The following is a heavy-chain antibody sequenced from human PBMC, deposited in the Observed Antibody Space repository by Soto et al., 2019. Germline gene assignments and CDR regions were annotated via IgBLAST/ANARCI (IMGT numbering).Heavy chain of an antibody. J-gene: IGHJ3*02. CDR3: TRGLDSSFDNSGPSWAAALDI. CDR1: GGTFSNYA. CDR2: SIPEFRTA. V-gene: IGHV1-69*06. D-gene: IGHD5-12*01. Sequence: QVQLVQSGHEVKKPGSSVKVSCKASGGTFSNYAITWVRQAPGQGLEYMGGSIPEFRTANYAQKFQYRGRTSAVKSMRTAYMELTGLTFDNTAGNYCTRGLDSSFDNSGPSWAAALDIWGQGKLVTVS.